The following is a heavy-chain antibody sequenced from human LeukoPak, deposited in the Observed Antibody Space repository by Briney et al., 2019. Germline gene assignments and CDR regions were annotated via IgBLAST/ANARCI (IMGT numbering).Heavy chain of an antibody. CDR2: IYYSGST. Sequence: SETLSLTCTVSGVSISSYYWSWIRQPPGKGLEWIGYIYYSGSTNYNPSLKSRVTISVDTSKNQFSLKLSSVTAADTAVYYCARDSPRITMIVGDAFDIWGQGTMVTVSS. J-gene: IGHJ3*02. V-gene: IGHV4-59*01. D-gene: IGHD3-22*01. CDR3: ARDSPRITMIVGDAFDI. CDR1: GVSISSYY.